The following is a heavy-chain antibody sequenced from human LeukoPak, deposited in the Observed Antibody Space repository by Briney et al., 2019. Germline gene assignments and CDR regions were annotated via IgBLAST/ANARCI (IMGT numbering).Heavy chain of an antibody. CDR3: ASVSYSEVDY. CDR2: INHSGST. J-gene: IGHJ4*02. Sequence: SETLSLTCAVYGGSFSGYYWSWIRQPPGKGLEWIGEINHSGSTNYNPSLKSRVTISVDTSKNQFSLKLSSVTAADTAVYYCASVSYSEVDYWGQGTLVTVSS. CDR1: GGSFSGYY. D-gene: IGHD2-15*01. V-gene: IGHV4-34*01.